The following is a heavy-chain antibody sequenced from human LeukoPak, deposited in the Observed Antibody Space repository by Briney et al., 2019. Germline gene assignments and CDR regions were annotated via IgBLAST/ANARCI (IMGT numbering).Heavy chain of an antibody. CDR1: GFTFSNYA. V-gene: IGHV3-30-3*01. CDR3: AHHDYGDQVAMDV. CDR2: ISYDGSSK. Sequence: PGGSLRLSCAASGFTFSNYAMHWVRQAPGKGLECVAVISYDGSSKYYADSVKGRFTISSDNSKNTLYLQMNSLRAEDTAVYYCAHHDYGDQVAMDVWGQGTTVTVSS. D-gene: IGHD4-17*01. J-gene: IGHJ6*02.